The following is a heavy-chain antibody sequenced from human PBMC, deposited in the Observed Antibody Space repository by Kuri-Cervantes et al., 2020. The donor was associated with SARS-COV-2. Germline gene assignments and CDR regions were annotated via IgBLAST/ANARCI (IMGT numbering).Heavy chain of an antibody. Sequence: GESLKISCAASGFTFSNAWMSWVRQAPGKGLEWVGRIKSKTDGGTTDYAAPVKGRFTISRDDSKNTLYLQMNSLKTEDTAVYYCTTDPWGYCSSTSCSGDYWGQGTLVTVSS. D-gene: IGHD2-2*01. J-gene: IGHJ4*02. CDR3: TTDPWGYCSSTSCSGDY. CDR2: IKSKTDGGTT. V-gene: IGHV3-15*01. CDR1: GFTFSNAW.